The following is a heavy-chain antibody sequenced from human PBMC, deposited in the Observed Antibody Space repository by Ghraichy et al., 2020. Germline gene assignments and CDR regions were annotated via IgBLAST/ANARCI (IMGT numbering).Heavy chain of an antibody. V-gene: IGHV3-23*01. CDR2: ISGSGGST. J-gene: IGHJ4*02. CDR3: ASLYCSGGSCYSGYFDY. CDR1: GFTFSSYA. D-gene: IGHD2-15*01. Sequence: GGSLRLSCAASGFTFSSYAMSWVRQAPGKGLEWVSAISGSGGSTYYADSVKGRFTISRDNSKNTLYLQMNSLRAEDTAVYYCASLYCSGGSCYSGYFDYWGQGTLVTVSS.